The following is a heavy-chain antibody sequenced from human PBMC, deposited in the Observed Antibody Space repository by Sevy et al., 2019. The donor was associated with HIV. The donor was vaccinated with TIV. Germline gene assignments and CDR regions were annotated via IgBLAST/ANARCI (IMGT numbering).Heavy chain of an antibody. Sequence: GGSLRLSCAASGFTFSSYWMSWVRQAPGKGLEWVANIKQDGSEKYYVDSVKGRFTISRDNAKNSLYLQMNSLRAEDTAVYYCARDLGVGYNHRPPPDYWGQGTLVTVSS. CDR3: ARDLGVGYNHRPPPDY. V-gene: IGHV3-7*01. J-gene: IGHJ4*02. CDR2: IKQDGSEK. D-gene: IGHD5-12*01. CDR1: GFTFSSYW.